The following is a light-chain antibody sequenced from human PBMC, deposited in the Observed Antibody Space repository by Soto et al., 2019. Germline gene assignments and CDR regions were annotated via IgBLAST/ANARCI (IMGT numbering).Light chain of an antibody. CDR1: QSVRSN. Sequence: EIVMTQSPVTLSVSPGERATLSCRASQSVRSNLAWYQQKPGQAPSLLIYGAFTRATGIPARFSGTGSGTEFTLTISSLQYEDFELYYCQQYNDWPLTFGQGTKVDIK. V-gene: IGKV3-15*01. CDR3: QQYNDWPLT. J-gene: IGKJ1*01. CDR2: GAF.